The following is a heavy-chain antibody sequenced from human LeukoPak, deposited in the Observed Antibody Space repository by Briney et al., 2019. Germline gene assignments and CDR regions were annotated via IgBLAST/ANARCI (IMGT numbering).Heavy chain of an antibody. CDR3: VRQYSYDSSGYYPWDY. V-gene: IGHV3-74*01. J-gene: IGHJ4*02. D-gene: IGHD3-22*01. CDR2: INSDGSST. Sequence: GGSLRLSCAVSGFTFSSYWMHWVRQAPGKGLVWVSRINSDGSSTTYADSVKGRFTISRDNAKNTLYLQMISLRAEDTAMYYCVRQYSYDSSGYYPWDYWGQGTLVTVSS. CDR1: GFTFSSYW.